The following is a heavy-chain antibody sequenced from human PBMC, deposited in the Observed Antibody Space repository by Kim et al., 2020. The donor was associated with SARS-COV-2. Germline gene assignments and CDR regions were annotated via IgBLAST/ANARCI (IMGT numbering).Heavy chain of an antibody. V-gene: IGHV4-59*11. Sequence: SETLSLTCIVSGDSISRHHWSWIRQPPGKGLEWIGNIYNTGTTHSDPSLESRGTISVDTSKNHFSMKLSSVTAADTAVYFCARDPPGPDCAFDLWGPGTMVTVSS. CDR2: IYNTGTT. CDR3: ARDPPGPDCAFDL. J-gene: IGHJ3*01. CDR1: GDSISRHH. D-gene: IGHD2-21*02.